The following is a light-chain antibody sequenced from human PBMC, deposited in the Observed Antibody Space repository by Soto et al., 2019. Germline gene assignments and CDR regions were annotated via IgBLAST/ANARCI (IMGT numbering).Light chain of an antibody. CDR2: DAS. CDR3: QQYDNLPLT. CDR1: QDIANY. Sequence: DIQMTQSPSSLSASVGDRVTTTCQASQDIANYLNWYQQKAGRAPKFLIYDASNLETGVPSRFSGSGSGTDFTLTISSLQPEDIATYYCQQYDNLPLTFGGGTKVEIK. V-gene: IGKV1-33*01. J-gene: IGKJ4*01.